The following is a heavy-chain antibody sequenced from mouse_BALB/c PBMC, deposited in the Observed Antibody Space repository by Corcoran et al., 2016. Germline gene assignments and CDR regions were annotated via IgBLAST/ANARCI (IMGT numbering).Heavy chain of an antibody. J-gene: IGHJ3*01. CDR1: GYAFTNYL. V-gene: IGHV1-54*01. Sequence: QVQLQQSGAELVRPGTSVKVSCKASGYAFTNYLIEWVKQRPGQGLEWIGVINPGSGGTNYNEKFKGKATLTADKSSSTAYMQLSSLTSDDSAVYFCARWRAMIMTAYWGQGTLVTVSA. CDR3: ARWRAMIMTAY. D-gene: IGHD2-4*01. CDR2: INPGSGGT.